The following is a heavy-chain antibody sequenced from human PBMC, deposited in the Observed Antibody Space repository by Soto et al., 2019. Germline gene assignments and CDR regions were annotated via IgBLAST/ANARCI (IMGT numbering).Heavy chain of an antibody. J-gene: IGHJ4*02. CDR1: GFTFSSYG. CDR2: IWYDGSNK. CDR3: ARGYDYIWGSYRQFDY. Sequence: QVQLVESGGGVVQPGRSLRLSCAASGFTFSSYGMHWVRQAPGKGLEWVAVIWYDGSNKYYADSVKGRFTISRDNSKNTLYLQMDSLRAEDTTVYYCARGYDYIWGSYRQFDYWGRGTLVTVSS. V-gene: IGHV3-33*01. D-gene: IGHD3-16*02.